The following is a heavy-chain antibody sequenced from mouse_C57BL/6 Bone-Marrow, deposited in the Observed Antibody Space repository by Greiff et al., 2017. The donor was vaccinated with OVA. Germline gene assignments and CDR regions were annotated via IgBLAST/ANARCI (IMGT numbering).Heavy chain of an antibody. CDR3: ARVYSYFDY. CDR2: INPNNGGT. Sequence: VQLQQSGPELVKPGASVKISCKASGYTFTDYYMNWVKQSHGKSLEWIGDINPNNGGTSYNQKFKGKATLTVDKSSSTAYMELRSLTSEDSAVYYCARVYSYFDYWGQGTTLTVSS. CDR1: GYTFTDYY. V-gene: IGHV1-26*01. J-gene: IGHJ2*01. D-gene: IGHD2-1*01.